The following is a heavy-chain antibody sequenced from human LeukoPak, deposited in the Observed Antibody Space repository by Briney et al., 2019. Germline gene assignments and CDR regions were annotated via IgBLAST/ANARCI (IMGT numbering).Heavy chain of an antibody. V-gene: IGHV1-18*01. J-gene: IGHJ3*02. CDR1: GYTFNTYY. CDR3: ARSYVWGSYRKDPLDI. CDR2: ISAYNGKT. D-gene: IGHD3-16*02. Sequence: GASVKVSCKASGYTFNTYYINWVRQAPGQGLEWMGWISAYNGKTNYVQNLQDRLTMTADTSTGTAYMELRSLRLDDTAVYYCARSYVWGSYRKDPLDIWGQGTMVTVSS.